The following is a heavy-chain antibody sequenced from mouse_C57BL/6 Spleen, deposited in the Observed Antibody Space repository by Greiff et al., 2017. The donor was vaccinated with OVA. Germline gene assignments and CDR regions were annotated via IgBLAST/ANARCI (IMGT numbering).Heavy chain of an antibody. J-gene: IGHJ4*01. D-gene: IGHD1-1*01. CDR1: GYTFTSYW. CDR2: IYPGSGST. V-gene: IGHV1-55*01. Sequence: VQLQQPGAELVKPGASVKMSCKASGYTFTSYWITWVKQRPGQGLEWIGDIYPGSGSTNYNEKFKSKATLTVDTSSSTAYMQLSDLTSENSAVYYCARGIFITAVVATDYAMDYWGQGTSVTVSS. CDR3: ARGIFITAVVATDYAMDY.